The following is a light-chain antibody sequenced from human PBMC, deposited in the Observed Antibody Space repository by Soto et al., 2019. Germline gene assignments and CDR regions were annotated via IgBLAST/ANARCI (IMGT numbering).Light chain of an antibody. CDR3: QQYNNWPMYT. V-gene: IGKV3-15*01. CDR1: QPVSSN. CDR2: GAS. Sequence: EIVMRQSPATLSVSPGERAILSCRASQPVSSNLAWYQQKPGQAPRLLIYGASTRATGIPARFSGSGSGTEFTLIISSLQSEDFAVYYCQQYNNWPMYTFGPGTKLEI. J-gene: IGKJ2*01.